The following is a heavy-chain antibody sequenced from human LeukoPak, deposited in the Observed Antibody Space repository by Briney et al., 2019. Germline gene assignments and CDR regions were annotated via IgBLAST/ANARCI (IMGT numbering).Heavy chain of an antibody. J-gene: IGHJ6*02. Sequence: SVKVSFKASGGTFSSYAISWVRQAPGQGLEWMGRIIPILGIANYAQKFQGRVTITADKSTSTAYMELSSLRSEDTAVYYCARLTLGYCSSTSCYESNYGMDVSGRVTTVTVSS. CDR3: ARLTLGYCSSTSCYESNYGMDV. V-gene: IGHV1-69*04. CDR1: GGTFSSYA. CDR2: IIPILGIA. D-gene: IGHD2-2*01.